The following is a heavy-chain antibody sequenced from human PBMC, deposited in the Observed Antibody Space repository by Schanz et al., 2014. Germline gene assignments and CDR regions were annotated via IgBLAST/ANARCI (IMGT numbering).Heavy chain of an antibody. CDR2: IYGGGIT. Sequence: EVQLVESGGGLVQPGGSLRLSCAASGFTVSSNYMSWVRQAPGKGLEWVSVIYGGGITYYADSVKGRFTISRDSSRNTLYLRMNSLRAEDTAVYYCASLYDREYFDYWGQGTLVTVSS. CDR3: ASLYDREYFDY. D-gene: IGHD2-8*01. V-gene: IGHV3-66*01. J-gene: IGHJ4*02. CDR1: GFTVSSNY.